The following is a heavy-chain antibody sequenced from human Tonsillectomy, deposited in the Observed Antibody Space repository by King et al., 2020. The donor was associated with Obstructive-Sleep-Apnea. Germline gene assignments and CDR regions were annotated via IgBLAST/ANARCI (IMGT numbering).Heavy chain of an antibody. CDR1: GGSIDNSDY. CDR2: VSHSGYT. V-gene: IGHV4-4*02. J-gene: IGHJ2*01. CDR3: VRPTYKYGPSAMVFFDL. Sequence: QLQESGPGLVKPSGTLSLTCGVNGYKHAPGGSIDNSDYWSWVRQTPGKGLEWIGEVSHSGYTTYNPSLKSRVTISLDKSEEHISLKLTSVTAADTAIYYCVRPTYKYGPSAMVFFDLWGRGTLAT. D-gene: IGHD3-10*01.